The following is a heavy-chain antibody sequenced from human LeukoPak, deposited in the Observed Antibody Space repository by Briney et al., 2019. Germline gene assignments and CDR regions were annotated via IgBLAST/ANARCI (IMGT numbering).Heavy chain of an antibody. CDR3: ARGLWFGNWFDY. V-gene: IGHV4-59*01. D-gene: IGHD3-10*01. Sequence: SETLSLTCTVSGGSISSFYWSWIRQPPGKRLEWLGYIYYSGSATTSYNPSLKSRVTISVDTSKNQFSLKLSSVIAADTAVYYCARGLWFGNWFDYWGQGTLVTVSS. CDR2: IYYSGSATT. J-gene: IGHJ5*01. CDR1: GGSISSFY.